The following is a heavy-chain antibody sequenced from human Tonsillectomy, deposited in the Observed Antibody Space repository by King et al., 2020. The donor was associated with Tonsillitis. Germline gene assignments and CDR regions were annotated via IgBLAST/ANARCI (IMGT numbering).Heavy chain of an antibody. J-gene: IGHJ4*02. CDR1: GYTFTGYY. Sequence: QLVQSGAEVKQPGASVKVSCKASGYTFTGYYMHWVRQAPGQGLEWMGWINPNGGGTNYAKKCQGRVAMTTDTSIRTVYMELSSLRSDDTAVYYCARVLYSSTWCSGGYWGQGTLVTVSS. CDR3: ARVLYSSTWCSGGY. V-gene: IGHV1-2*02. D-gene: IGHD2-2*01. CDR2: INPNGGGT.